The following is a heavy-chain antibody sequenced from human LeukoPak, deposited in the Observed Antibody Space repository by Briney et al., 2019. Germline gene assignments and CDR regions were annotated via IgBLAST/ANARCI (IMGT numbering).Heavy chain of an antibody. CDR3: ARRCSSPSCFYA. CDR1: GDSISSSRFY. D-gene: IGHD2-2*01. V-gene: IGHV4-39*01. J-gene: IGHJ5*02. Sequence: SETLSLTCTVSGDSISSSRFYWGWIRQPPGKGPEWIGSIYYSGSTYYNPSLKSRVTISVDTSKNQFSLKLTSVTAADTAVYYCARRCSSPSCFYAWGQGTLVTVSS. CDR2: IYYSGST.